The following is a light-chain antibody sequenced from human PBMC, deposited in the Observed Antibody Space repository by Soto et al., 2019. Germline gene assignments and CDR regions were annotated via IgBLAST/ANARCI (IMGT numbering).Light chain of an antibody. V-gene: IGKV3-20*01. CDR2: GAS. Sequence: EIVLTQSPGTLSLSPGERATLSCRASQSVSSSYLAWYQQKPGQAPSLLIYGASSRATGIPDRFSGSGSGTDFTITISRLEPEDFVVYYCQQYGSSPPYTFGQGTKLEIK. J-gene: IGKJ2*01. CDR3: QQYGSSPPYT. CDR1: QSVSSSY.